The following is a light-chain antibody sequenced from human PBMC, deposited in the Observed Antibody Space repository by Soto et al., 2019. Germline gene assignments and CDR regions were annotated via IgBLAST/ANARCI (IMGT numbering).Light chain of an antibody. CDR1: SSDVGSYNR. V-gene: IGLV2-18*02. Sequence: QSALTQPPSVSGSPGQSVTISCTGTSSDVGSYNRVSWYQQPPGTAPKVMIYDVSNRPSGVPDRFSGSKSGNTASLTISGLQAEDESDYYCSSYTSSSTYVFGTGTQVTVL. CDR2: DVS. J-gene: IGLJ1*01. CDR3: SSYTSSSTYV.